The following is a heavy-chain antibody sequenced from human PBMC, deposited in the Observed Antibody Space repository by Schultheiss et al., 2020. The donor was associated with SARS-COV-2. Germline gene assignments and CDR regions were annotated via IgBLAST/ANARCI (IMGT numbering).Heavy chain of an antibody. CDR3: ARSNIVVVPATYDWYFDL. V-gene: IGHV4-34*01. D-gene: IGHD2-2*01. Sequence: SQTLSLPFSVYGGSFSGYYWSWIRQPPGKGLEWIGEINHSGSTNYNPSLKSRVTISVDTSKNQFSLKLSSVTAADTAVYYCARSNIVVVPATYDWYFDLWGRGTLVTVSS. CDR1: GGSFSGYY. CDR2: INHSGST. J-gene: IGHJ2*01.